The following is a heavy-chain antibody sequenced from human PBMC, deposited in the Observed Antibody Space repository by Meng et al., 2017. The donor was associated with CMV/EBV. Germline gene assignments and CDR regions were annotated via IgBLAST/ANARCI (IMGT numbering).Heavy chain of an antibody. V-gene: IGHV4-34*01. CDR3: AIYFYDYAMDV. J-gene: IGHJ6*02. CDR2: INHSGST. CDR1: GGSFSGYY. Sequence: ESLKISCAVYGGSFSGYYWSWIRQPPGKGLEWIGEINHSGSTNYNPSLKSRVTISVDTSKNQFSLRLSSVTAADTAVYYCAIYFYDYAMDVWGQGTTVTVSS.